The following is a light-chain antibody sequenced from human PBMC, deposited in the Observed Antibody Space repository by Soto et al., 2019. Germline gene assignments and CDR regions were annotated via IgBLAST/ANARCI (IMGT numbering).Light chain of an antibody. Sequence: EIVFTQSPDTLSLSPGERATLSCRASQSIRSGRLAWYQQKPGQAPTLVIFDASSRASGVPVRFSGSGSGTDFTLTITRLEPEDFAVYYCQEYDGSPITFGLGTRLEIK. CDR2: DAS. CDR1: QSIRSGR. CDR3: QEYDGSPIT. V-gene: IGKV3-20*01. J-gene: IGKJ5*01.